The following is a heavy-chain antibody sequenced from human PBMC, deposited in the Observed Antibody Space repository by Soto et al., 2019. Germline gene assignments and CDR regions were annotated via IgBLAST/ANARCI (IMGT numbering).Heavy chain of an antibody. V-gene: IGHV4-34*01. Sequence: QVQLQQWGAGLLKPSETLSLTCAVYGGSFSGYYWSWIRQPPGKGLEWIGEINHSGSTNYNPSLKSRVTISVDTSKIQYTLKLSSLTASDAAVYYCARVGFWQQWLAYGEFDYWVQGTLVTVSS. D-gene: IGHD6-19*01. CDR1: GGSFSGYY. CDR2: INHSGST. CDR3: ARVGFWQQWLAYGEFDY. J-gene: IGHJ4*02.